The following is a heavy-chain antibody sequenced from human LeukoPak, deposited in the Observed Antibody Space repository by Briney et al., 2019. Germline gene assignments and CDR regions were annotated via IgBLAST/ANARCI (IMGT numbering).Heavy chain of an antibody. J-gene: IGHJ4*02. V-gene: IGHV3-11*04. D-gene: IGHD5-18*01. CDR1: GLTFSDYY. CDR3: ARDLAYSRLDY. CDR2: ISPSGSSI. Sequence: GGSLRLSCAVSGLTFSDYYMSWTRQAPGKGPELVSYISPSGSSIFYVDSVKGRFTISRDNAENSLYLQMNSLRVEDTAFYYCARDLAYSRLDYWGQGMLVTVSS.